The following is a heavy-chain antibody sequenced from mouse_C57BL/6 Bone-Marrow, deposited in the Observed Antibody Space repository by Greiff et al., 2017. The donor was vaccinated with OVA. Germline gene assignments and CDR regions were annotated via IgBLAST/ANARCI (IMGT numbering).Heavy chain of an antibody. CDR2: IHPNSGST. CDR1: GYTFTSYW. V-gene: IGHV1-64*01. Sequence: QVQLQQPGAELVKPGASVKLSCKASGYTFTSYWMHWVKQRPGQGLEWIGMIHPNSGSTNYNEKFKSKATLTVDKSSSTAYMQLSSLTSEDSAVYYCARWGITTVVAPYWYFDVWGTGTTVTVSS. CDR3: ARWGITTVVAPYWYFDV. D-gene: IGHD1-1*01. J-gene: IGHJ1*03.